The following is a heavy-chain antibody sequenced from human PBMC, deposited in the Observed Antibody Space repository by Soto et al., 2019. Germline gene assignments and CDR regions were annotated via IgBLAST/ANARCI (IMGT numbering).Heavy chain of an antibody. CDR2: IKDDGSEK. CDR3: ARDWGTPGRGSAVGYYYHYGMDV. D-gene: IGHD6-19*01. CDR1: EFTFNTYW. V-gene: IGHV3-7*05. J-gene: IGHJ6*02. Sequence: EVQLVESGGGLVQPGGSLRLSCLASEFTFNTYWMNWVRQAPGRGLEWVANIKDDGSEKNYVDSVKGRFTISRDNVKNSLYLQMNSLGGEDTAVYFCARDWGTPGRGSAVGYYYHYGMDVWGQGTTVTVSS.